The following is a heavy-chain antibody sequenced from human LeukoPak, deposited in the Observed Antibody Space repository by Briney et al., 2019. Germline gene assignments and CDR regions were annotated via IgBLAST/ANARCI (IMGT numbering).Heavy chain of an antibody. J-gene: IGHJ4*02. CDR3: ARERGYYCSTGSCYFDF. V-gene: IGHV5-51*01. D-gene: IGHD2-15*01. CDR1: GYIFSDYW. Sequence: PVESLKISCRGSGYIFSDYWIGWVRQMPGRGLEWMGIIYAGDSDTRYMPSFQGQVTISADKSINTAYLQWSSLKASDTAVYFCARERGYYCSTGSCYFDFWGQGTLVTVSS. CDR2: IYAGDSDT.